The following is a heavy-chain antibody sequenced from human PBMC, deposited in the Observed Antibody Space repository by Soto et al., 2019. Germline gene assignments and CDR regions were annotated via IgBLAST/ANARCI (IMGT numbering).Heavy chain of an antibody. CDR2: ISYDGSNK. J-gene: IGHJ6*02. V-gene: IGHV3-30*03. D-gene: IGHD5-12*01. CDR3: ARDYYRFNSGYGFSMDV. CDR1: GFTFSSYG. Sequence: GGSLRLSCASSGFTFSSYGMHLVRQAPGKGLEWVAVISYDGSNKYYADSVKGRFTISRDNSKNTLYLQMNSLRAEDTAVYYCARDYYRFNSGYGFSMDVWGQGTTVTVSS.